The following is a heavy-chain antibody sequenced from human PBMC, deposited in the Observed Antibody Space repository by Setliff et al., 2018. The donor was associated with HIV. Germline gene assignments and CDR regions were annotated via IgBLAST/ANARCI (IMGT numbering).Heavy chain of an antibody. Sequence: GGSLRLSCVGSGFTFNDYHISWIRQAPGKGLEWISYIGSLGDKEYADSVKGRFTISRDNARKSVYLQIDSLRAEDTAVYYCARDRGYDFDYFDYWGQGTLVTVSS. CDR1: GFTFNDYH. CDR2: IGSLGDK. D-gene: IGHD5-12*01. V-gene: IGHV3-11*05. J-gene: IGHJ4*02. CDR3: ARDRGYDFDYFDY.